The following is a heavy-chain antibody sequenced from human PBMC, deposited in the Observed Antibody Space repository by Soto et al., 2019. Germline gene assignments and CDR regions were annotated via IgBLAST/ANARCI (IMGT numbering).Heavy chain of an antibody. CDR2: IGPESGAT. V-gene: IGHV1-2*02. J-gene: IGHJ4*02. CDR3: GRGRSGQIVVFY. CDR1: GYTFTGHY. Sequence: ASVKVSCKASGYTFTGHYIHWVRQAPEQGPEWMGEIGPESGATRYAEKFQGRVTMTLDTSITTVDMELKNLSPDDTAVYYCGRGRSGQIVVFYWGQGTPVTVSS. D-gene: IGHD1-26*01.